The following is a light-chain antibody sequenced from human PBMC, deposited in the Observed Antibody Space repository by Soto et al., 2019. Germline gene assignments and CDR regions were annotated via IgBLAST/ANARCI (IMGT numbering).Light chain of an antibody. CDR2: AAS. J-gene: IGKJ1*01. CDR1: QGISSY. Sequence: IQLTQSPSSLSASVGDRVTITCRASQGISSYLAWYQQKPGKAPKLLIYAASTLQSGVPSRFSGSGSGTEFTLTISSLQPDDFATYYCQQSYSTPRTFGQGTKVDIK. CDR3: QQSYSTPRT. V-gene: IGKV1-9*01.